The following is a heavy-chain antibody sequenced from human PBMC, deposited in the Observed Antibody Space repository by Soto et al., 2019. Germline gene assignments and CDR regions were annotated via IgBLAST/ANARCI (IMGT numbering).Heavy chain of an antibody. Sequence: QVQLVQSGDEVRKPGSSVKVSCKASGYIFVNYGIAWVRQAPGQGLEWMGWISPYSGNTHYASKVLGRLTMTTDTSPSTVDMDVRSLASCETALYVCAMEDNYVTPAPQDVWGQGSTVTVSS. CDR3: AMEDNYVTPAPQDV. J-gene: IGHJ6*02. D-gene: IGHD3-16*01. V-gene: IGHV1-18*01. CDR2: ISPYSGNT. CDR1: GYIFVNYG.